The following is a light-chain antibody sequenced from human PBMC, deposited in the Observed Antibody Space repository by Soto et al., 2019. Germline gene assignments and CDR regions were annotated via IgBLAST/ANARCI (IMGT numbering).Light chain of an antibody. CDR2: GAS. V-gene: IGKV3-20*01. CDR3: QQYGSSPQT. J-gene: IGKJ1*01. CDR1: QSVSSSY. Sequence: EIVLTQSPGTLSLSPGERATLPCRASQSVSSSYLAWYQQKPGQAPGLLLYGASSRATGIPDRFSGSGSGRDFTLTINRLEPEDFAVYYCQQYGSSPQTFGQGTKVDIK.